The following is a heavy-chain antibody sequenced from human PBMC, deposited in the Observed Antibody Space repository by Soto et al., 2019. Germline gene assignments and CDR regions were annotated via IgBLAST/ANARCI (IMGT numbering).Heavy chain of an antibody. J-gene: IGHJ5*02. CDR1: GGSISSYY. V-gene: IGHV4-59*01. Sequence: SETLSLTCTVSGGSISSYYWSWIRQPPGKGLEWIGYIYYSGSTNYNPSLKSRVTISVDTSKNQFSLKLSSVTAADTAVYYCARGDSSSTWDWFDPWGQGTLVTVSS. CDR3: ARGDSSSTWDWFDP. D-gene: IGHD6-6*01. CDR2: IYYSGST.